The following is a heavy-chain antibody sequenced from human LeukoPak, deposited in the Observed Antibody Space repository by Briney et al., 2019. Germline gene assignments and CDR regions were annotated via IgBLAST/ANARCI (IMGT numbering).Heavy chain of an antibody. CDR3: ARDLVASGWYLGGY. J-gene: IGHJ4*02. D-gene: IGHD6-19*01. CDR1: GFTFSSYT. V-gene: IGHV3-21*01. Sequence: GGSLRLSCTASGFTFSSYTMNWVRQAPGKGLEWVSSISTSSSYIYYADSVKGRFTMSRDNAKNSLYLQMNSLRAEDTAVYYCARDLVASGWYLGGYWGQGTLVTVSS. CDR2: ISTSSSYI.